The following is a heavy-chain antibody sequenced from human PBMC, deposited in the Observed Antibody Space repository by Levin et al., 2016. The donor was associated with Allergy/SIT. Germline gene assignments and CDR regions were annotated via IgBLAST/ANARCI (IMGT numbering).Heavy chain of an antibody. CDR3: AKGGSGVASERAY. J-gene: IGHJ4*02. CDR1: GFTFSSYA. V-gene: IGHV3-23*01. CDR2: ISGTGGST. Sequence: GGSLRLSCAASGFTFSSYAMSWVRQAPGKGLEWVSGISGTGGSTYYADSVKGRFTISRDNSKNTLYLQMNSLRAEDTAVYYCAKGGSGVASERAYWGQGTLVTVSS. D-gene: IGHD3-3*01.